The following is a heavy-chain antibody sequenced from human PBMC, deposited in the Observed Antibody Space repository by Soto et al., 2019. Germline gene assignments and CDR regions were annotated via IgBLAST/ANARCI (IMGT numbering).Heavy chain of an antibody. J-gene: IGHJ3*01. D-gene: IGHD3-22*01. V-gene: IGHV3-30-3*01. CDR2: ISFNGVNK. Sequence: QLVESGEGVVQPGRSLRLSCAGSGFTFDYYALHWVRQAPGRGLQWVALISFNGVNKYYSDSVQGRFSISRDNSRDTLFLQVNNLQPEDTGIYYCARALGYFDENDYYYTHGFDVWGRGTMVTVSS. CDR1: GFTFDYYA. CDR3: ARALGYFDENDYYYTHGFDV.